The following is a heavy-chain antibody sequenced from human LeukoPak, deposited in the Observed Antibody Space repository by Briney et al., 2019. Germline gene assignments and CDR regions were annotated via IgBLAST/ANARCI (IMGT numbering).Heavy chain of an antibody. D-gene: IGHD4-23*01. CDR2: INKDGSKI. Sequence: PGGSLRLSCAASGFTFSDSWMSWVRQAPGKGLEWVANINKDGSKIYYLDSVKGRFTISRDNAKKSVSLQMNSLRAEDTAVYLCATGGNSFDFWGQGAQVTVSS. J-gene: IGHJ4*02. CDR1: GFTFSDSW. V-gene: IGHV3-7*01. CDR3: ATGGNSFDF.